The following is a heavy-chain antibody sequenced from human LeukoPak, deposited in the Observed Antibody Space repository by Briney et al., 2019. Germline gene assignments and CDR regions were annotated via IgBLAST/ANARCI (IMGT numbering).Heavy chain of an antibody. V-gene: IGHV3-23*01. Sequence: GGSLRLSCAASGFTFSDYYMSWIRQAPGKGLEWVSAISNNGGYTYYADSVQGRFTIPRDNSKSTLCLQMNSLRAEDTAVYYCAKQLGYCSDGSCYFPYWGQGTLVTVSS. J-gene: IGHJ4*02. D-gene: IGHD2-15*01. CDR1: GFTFSDYY. CDR2: ISNNGGYT. CDR3: AKQLGYCSDGSCYFPY.